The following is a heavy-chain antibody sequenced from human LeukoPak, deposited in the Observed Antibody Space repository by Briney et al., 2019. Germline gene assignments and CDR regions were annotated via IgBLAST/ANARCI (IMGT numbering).Heavy chain of an antibody. V-gene: IGHV3-48*03. J-gene: IGHJ4*02. D-gene: IGHD6-13*01. Sequence: TGGSLRLSCAASGFTVISYEMNWVRQAPGKGLEWVSYTSSSGNSIFYADSVKGRFTISRDNAENSLYLQMNSLRAEDTAVYYCARALPSSYYYFDYWGQGTLVTVSS. CDR1: GFTVISYE. CDR3: ARALPSSYYYFDY. CDR2: TSSSGNSI.